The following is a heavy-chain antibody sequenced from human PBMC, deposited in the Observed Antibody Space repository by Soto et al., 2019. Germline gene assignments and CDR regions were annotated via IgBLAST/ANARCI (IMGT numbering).Heavy chain of an antibody. V-gene: IGHV1-18*01. Sequence: ASVKVSCKASGYTFTNYGITWVRQAPGQGLEWMGWISAYNGDTHYTQRLQGRVTMTTDTSTSTAYMELRGLRSDDTAVYYCARGRQLVGYFYYYMAVWGKGTTVPLSS. CDR3: ARGRQLVGYFYYYMAV. CDR1: GYTFTNYG. J-gene: IGHJ6*03. CDR2: ISAYNGDT. D-gene: IGHD6-6*01.